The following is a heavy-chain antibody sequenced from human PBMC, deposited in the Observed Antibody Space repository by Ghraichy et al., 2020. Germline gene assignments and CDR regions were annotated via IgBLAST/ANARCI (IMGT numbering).Heavy chain of an antibody. Sequence: LRLSCTASGFPFADYAMSWFRQAPERGLEWVGFIRSKASGETTQYAASVRGRFTISRDDSISIAYLQMDSLRTEDTAVYYCTRDRPIDYWGQGTLVTVSS. J-gene: IGHJ4*02. CDR2: IRSKASGETT. CDR3: TRDRPIDY. CDR1: GFPFADYA. V-gene: IGHV3-49*03.